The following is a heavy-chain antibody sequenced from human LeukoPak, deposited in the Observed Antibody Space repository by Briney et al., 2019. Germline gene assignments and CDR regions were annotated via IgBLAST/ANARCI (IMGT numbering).Heavy chain of an antibody. CDR3: AREVVRGVIITEHHFDY. CDR1: GFTFSSYG. Sequence: GGSLRLSCAASGFTFSSYGVHWVRQAPGKGLDWVAVISYDGSNKYYADSVKGRFTISRDNSKNTLYLQMNSLRAEDTAVYYCAREVVRGVIITEHHFDYWGQGTLVTVSS. D-gene: IGHD3-10*01. V-gene: IGHV3-30*03. CDR2: ISYDGSNK. J-gene: IGHJ4*02.